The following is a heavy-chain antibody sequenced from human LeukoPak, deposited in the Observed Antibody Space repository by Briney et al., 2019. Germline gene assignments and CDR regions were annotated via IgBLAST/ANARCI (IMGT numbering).Heavy chain of an antibody. V-gene: IGHV1-2*02. D-gene: IGHD3-22*01. CDR3: ARAFGDYYDSSVYYRWFDP. J-gene: IGHJ5*02. CDR1: GYTFTGYY. Sequence: ASVKVSCKASGYTFTGYYMHWVRQAPGQGLEWMGWINPNSGGTNYAQKFQGRVTMTRDMSTTTVYMELSSLRSEDTAVYYCARAFGDYYDSSVYYRWFDPWGQGTLVTVSS. CDR2: INPNSGGT.